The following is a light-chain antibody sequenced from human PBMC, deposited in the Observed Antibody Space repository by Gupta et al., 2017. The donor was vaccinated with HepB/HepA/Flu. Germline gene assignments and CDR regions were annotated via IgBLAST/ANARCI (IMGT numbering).Light chain of an antibody. CDR2: SNN. CDR1: SLGRYS. CDR3: NSRVNRDVV. V-gene: IGLV3-19*01. Sequence: SSEVTQAPAVSVALGQTVKITCQGDSLGRYSASWYRQKPGQAPLLLIYSNNNRPSTIPERFSASSSGNTASLTITGARAEDEATYYCNSRVNRDVVFGGGTKLTVL. J-gene: IGLJ2*01.